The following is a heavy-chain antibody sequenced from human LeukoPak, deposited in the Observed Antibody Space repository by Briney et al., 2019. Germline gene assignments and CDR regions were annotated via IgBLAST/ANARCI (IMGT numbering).Heavy chain of an antibody. CDR1: GFTFSDYY. D-gene: IGHD3-22*01. CDR2: ISSRGSTI. CDR3: AKDSYDSSGYYYATPFDY. J-gene: IGHJ4*02. V-gene: IGHV3-11*01. Sequence: GGSLRLSCAASGFTFSDYYMSWIRQAPGKGLEWVSKISSRGSTIYYADSVKGRFTISRDNSKNTLYLQMNSLRAEDTAVYYCAKDSYDSSGYYYATPFDYWGQGTLVTVSS.